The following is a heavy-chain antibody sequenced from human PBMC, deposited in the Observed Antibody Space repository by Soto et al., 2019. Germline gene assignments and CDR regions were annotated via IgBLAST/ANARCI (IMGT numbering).Heavy chain of an antibody. CDR3: TTDGGGVAVAGKEDYFDY. CDR2: IKCKSDGGTT. D-gene: IGHD6-19*01. CDR1: GFTFSNAW. V-gene: IGHV3-15*07. J-gene: IGHJ4*02. Sequence: GGSLRLSCAASGFTFSNAWMNWVRQAPGKGLKWVGRIKCKSDGGTTDYAAPVKGRFTISSDDSKNTLYFQMNSLKTEDTAVYYCTTDGGGVAVAGKEDYFDYWGQGTLVTVSS.